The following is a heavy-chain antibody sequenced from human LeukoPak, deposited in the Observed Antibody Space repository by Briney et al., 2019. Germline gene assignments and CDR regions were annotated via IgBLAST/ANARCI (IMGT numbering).Heavy chain of an antibody. CDR1: GFTFSNYW. Sequence: GGSLRLSCAASGFTFSNYWMNWVRQAPGKGLEWVANIKQDGGEKSYVDSVKGRFTISRDNAKNSLHLQMNSLRAEDTAVYYCARHSPEVVPAAILHWFDPWGQGTLATVSS. CDR2: IKQDGGEK. CDR3: ARHSPEVVPAAILHWFDP. V-gene: IGHV3-7*01. J-gene: IGHJ5*02. D-gene: IGHD2-2*01.